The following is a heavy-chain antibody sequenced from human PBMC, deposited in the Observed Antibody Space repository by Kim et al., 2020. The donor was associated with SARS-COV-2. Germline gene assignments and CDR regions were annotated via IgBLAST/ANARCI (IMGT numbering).Heavy chain of an antibody. CDR2: IYTSGST. V-gene: IGHV4-61*02. CDR1: GGSISSGSYY. Sequence: SETLSLTCTVSGGSISSGSYYWSWIRQPAGKGLEWIGRIYTSGSTNYNPSLKSRVTISVDTSKNQFSLKLSSVTAADTAVYYCARETVRFYYYGMDVWGQGTTVTVSS. J-gene: IGHJ6*02. CDR3: ARETVRFYYYGMDV. D-gene: IGHD4-17*01.